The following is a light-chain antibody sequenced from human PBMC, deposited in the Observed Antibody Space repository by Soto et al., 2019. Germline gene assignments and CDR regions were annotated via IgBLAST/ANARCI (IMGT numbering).Light chain of an antibody. CDR2: NVN. Sequence: QSVLIQPPSVSGSPGQSVTISCTGTSSDVGSYDYVSWYQQHPGTVPKPMIYNVNTQPSGVPDRFSGSKSGNTASMTISGLQAEDEADYYCCSYAGSYTSYVFGTGTKVTVL. CDR1: SSDVGSYDY. CDR3: CSYAGSYTSYV. J-gene: IGLJ1*01. V-gene: IGLV2-11*01.